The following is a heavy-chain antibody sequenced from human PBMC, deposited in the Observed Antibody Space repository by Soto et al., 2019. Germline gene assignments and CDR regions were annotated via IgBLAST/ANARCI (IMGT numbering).Heavy chain of an antibody. Sequence: QVHLVQSGAEVKKSGASVKVSCKGSGYDFTTYGITWVRQAPGQGLEWMAWISAHNGNTDYAQKLQGRVTVTRDTPTSTAYRELRSLRSDDTAVYYCARGRYGDYWGQGALVTVSS. V-gene: IGHV1-18*01. CDR3: ARGRYGDY. J-gene: IGHJ4*02. D-gene: IGHD1-1*01. CDR2: ISAHNGNT. CDR1: GYDFTTYG.